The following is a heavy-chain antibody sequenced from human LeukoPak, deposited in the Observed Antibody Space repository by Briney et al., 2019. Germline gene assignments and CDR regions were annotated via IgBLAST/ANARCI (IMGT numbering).Heavy chain of an antibody. CDR1: GGSISNKY. V-gene: IGHV4-59*01. Sequence: SETLSLTCTVSGGSISNKYRSWIRQPPGKGLEWIGYIYYSGSTNYNPSLKSRVTISVDTSKNQFSLKLSSVTAADTAVYYCARAPWRYGSGSYYNWNWFDPWGQGTLVTVSS. CDR3: ARAPWRYGSGSYYNWNWFDP. D-gene: IGHD3-10*01. J-gene: IGHJ5*02. CDR2: IYYSGST.